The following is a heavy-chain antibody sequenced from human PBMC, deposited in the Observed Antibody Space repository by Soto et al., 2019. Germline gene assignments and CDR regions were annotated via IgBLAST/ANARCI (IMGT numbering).Heavy chain of an antibody. J-gene: IGHJ4*02. CDR3: AIYYDSSGYLDY. D-gene: IGHD3-22*01. CDR1: GGTFSSYA. Sequence: QVQLVQSGAEVKKPGSSVKVSCKASGGTFSSYAISWVRQAPGQGLEWMGGIIPICATANYAQKCQGKVTITADEATGTAYMELSSVRCEDTAVYYCAIYYDSSGYLDYWGQGTLVTVSS. CDR2: IIPICATA. V-gene: IGHV1-69*01.